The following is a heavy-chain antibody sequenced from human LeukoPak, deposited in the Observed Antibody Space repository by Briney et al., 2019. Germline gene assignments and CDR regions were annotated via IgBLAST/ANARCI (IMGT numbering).Heavy chain of an antibody. CDR2: IYTTGST. CDR1: DDSINTYY. CDR3: ARGGEWSYDY. V-gene: IGHV4-4*07. J-gene: IGHJ4*02. Sequence: PSETLSLTCTLADDSINTYYWSWIRQPAGKGMEWIGRIYTTGSTNYNPSLKSRVTMSIDMSKNQFSLNLSSVTAADTAVYYCARGGEWSYDYWGQGTLVTVSS. D-gene: IGHD3-3*01.